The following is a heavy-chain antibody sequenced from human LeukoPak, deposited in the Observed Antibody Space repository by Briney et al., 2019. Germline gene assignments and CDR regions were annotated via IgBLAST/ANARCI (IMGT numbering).Heavy chain of an antibody. Sequence: PGGSLRLSCAASGFTFSSYSMNWVRQAPGKGLEWVSSISSSSSYIYYADSVKGRFTISRVNAKNSLYLQMNSLRAEDTAVYYCARVFVSGSSYGMDVWGQGTTVTVSS. CDR2: ISSSSSYI. J-gene: IGHJ6*02. V-gene: IGHV3-21*01. CDR1: GFTFSSYS. D-gene: IGHD3-10*01. CDR3: ARVFVSGSSYGMDV.